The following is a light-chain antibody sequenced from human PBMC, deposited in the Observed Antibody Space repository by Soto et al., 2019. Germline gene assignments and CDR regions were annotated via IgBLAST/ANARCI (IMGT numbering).Light chain of an antibody. CDR2: GAS. V-gene: IGKV3-15*01. CDR3: QQYNNWHLIT. Sequence: EIVITQSPATLSVSPGERATLSCRASQSVSRNLAWYQQKRGQAPRLLIYGASTRATGIPARFSGSGSGTEFTLTISSLQYEDFAVYYCQQYNNWHLITFGQGTRLEIK. J-gene: IGKJ5*01. CDR1: QSVSRN.